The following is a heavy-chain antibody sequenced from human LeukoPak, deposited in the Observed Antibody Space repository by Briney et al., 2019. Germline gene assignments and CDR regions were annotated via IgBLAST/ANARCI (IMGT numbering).Heavy chain of an antibody. J-gene: IGHJ6*03. CDR3: ARVLRYCSGGNCYSGGLGYMDV. V-gene: IGHV3-48*03. Sequence: GGSLRLSCAASGFTFYSYKMKWVRQAPGEGREGGSSISRSGSAKYYADSVQGRLTISTDNAKTSLFMQINSLRAEDTDVYYCARVLRYCSGGNCYSGGLGYMDVWGKGPTATLPS. CDR2: ISRSGSAK. D-gene: IGHD2-15*01. CDR1: GFTFYSYK.